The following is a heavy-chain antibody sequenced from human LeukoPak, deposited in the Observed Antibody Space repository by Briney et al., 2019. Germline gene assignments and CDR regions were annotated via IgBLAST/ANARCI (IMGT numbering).Heavy chain of an antibody. CDR3: AKDEAIQGAFDI. CDR2: ISYDGSNK. Sequence: GGSLRLSCAASGFTFSSYAMHWVRQAPGKGLEWVAVISYDGSNKYYAGSVKGRFTISRDNSKNTLYLQMNSLRAEDTAVYYCAKDEAIQGAFDIWGQGTMVTVSS. J-gene: IGHJ3*02. V-gene: IGHV3-30*18. CDR1: GFTFSSYA.